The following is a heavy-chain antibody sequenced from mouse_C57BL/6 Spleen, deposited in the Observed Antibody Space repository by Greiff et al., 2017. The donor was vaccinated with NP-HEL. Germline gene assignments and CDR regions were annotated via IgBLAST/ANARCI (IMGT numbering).Heavy chain of an antibody. V-gene: IGHV1-50*01. CDR1: GYTFTSYW. CDR2: IDPSDSYT. D-gene: IGHD1-1*01. Sequence: QVQLQQPGAELVKPGASVKLSCKASGYTFTSYWMQWVKQRPGQGLEWIGEIDPSDSYTNYNQKFKGKATLTVDTSSSTAYMQLSSLTSEDSAVYYCASHYGSSYRFAYWGQGTLVTVSA. J-gene: IGHJ3*01. CDR3: ASHYGSSYRFAY.